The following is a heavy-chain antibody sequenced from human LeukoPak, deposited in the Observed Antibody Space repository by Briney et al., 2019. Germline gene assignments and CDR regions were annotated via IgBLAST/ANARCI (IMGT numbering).Heavy chain of an antibody. V-gene: IGHV4-59*01. J-gene: IGHJ4*02. CDR2: IYNSGSA. CDR3: ARHGSGWSFDY. D-gene: IGHD6-19*01. Sequence: PSETLSLTCKVSGGSISTYYWSWFRQPPGKGLEWIGYIYNSGSATYNPSLKSRVTISVDTSKNQFSLKLTSVGTTDTAVYYCARHGSGWSFDYWGQGVLVTVSS. CDR1: GGSISTYY.